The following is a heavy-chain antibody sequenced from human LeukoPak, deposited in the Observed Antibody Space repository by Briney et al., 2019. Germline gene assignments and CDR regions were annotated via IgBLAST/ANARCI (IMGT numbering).Heavy chain of an antibody. Sequence: SVKVSCKASGGTFSSYAISWVRQAPGQGLEWMGGIIPIFGTANYAQKFQGRVTITTDESTSTAYMELSSLRSEDTAVYYCARVGHRSSWYGSCFDRWGQGILVTVSS. CDR1: GGTFSSYA. V-gene: IGHV1-69*05. J-gene: IGHJ5*02. CDR3: ARVGHRSSWYGSCFDR. CDR2: IIPIFGTA. D-gene: IGHD6-13*01.